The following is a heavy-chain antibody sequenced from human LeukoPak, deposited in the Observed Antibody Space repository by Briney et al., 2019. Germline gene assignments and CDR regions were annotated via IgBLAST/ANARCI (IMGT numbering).Heavy chain of an antibody. J-gene: IGHJ3*02. CDR3: ARDGGRSTEARDAFDI. CDR1: GFTFSSYA. D-gene: IGHD2-2*01. CDR2: ISYDGSNK. Sequence: PGGSLRLSCAASGFTFSSYAMHWVRQAPGKGLEWVAVISYDGSNKYYADSVKGRFTISRDNSKNTLYLQMNSLRAEGTAVYYCARDGGRSTEARDAFDIWGQGTMVTVSS. V-gene: IGHV3-30-3*01.